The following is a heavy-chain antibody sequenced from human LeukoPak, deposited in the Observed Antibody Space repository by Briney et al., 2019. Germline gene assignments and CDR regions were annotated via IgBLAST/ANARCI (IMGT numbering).Heavy chain of an antibody. CDR2: MSSSDDGR. CDR1: GFSFSSYA. D-gene: IGHD6-13*01. V-gene: IGHV3-23*01. Sequence: PGGSLRLSCATSGFSFSSYAMSWVRQAPGKGLEWVSAMSSSDDGRYYAASVRGRFTISRDTSRSTLYLQMNSLRAEDTAVYYCAKDLVAAAGKGRNRLLDPWGQGTLVTVSS. J-gene: IGHJ5*02. CDR3: AKDLVAAAGKGRNRLLDP.